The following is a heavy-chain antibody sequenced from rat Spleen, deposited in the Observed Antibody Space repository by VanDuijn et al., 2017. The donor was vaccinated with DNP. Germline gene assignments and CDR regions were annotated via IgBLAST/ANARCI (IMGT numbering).Heavy chain of an antibody. CDR2: ISYDGINT. Sequence: EVQLVESGGGLVQPGRSLKLSCVASGFSFRDYDMAWVRQAPKKGLEWVATISYDGINTIYRDSVKGRFIISRDNAKSSLYLQMDSLRSEDTATYYCATDGPDYWGQGVMVTVSS. J-gene: IGHJ2*01. CDR3: ATDGPDY. D-gene: IGHD1-12*02. V-gene: IGHV5-7*01. CDR1: GFSFRDYD.